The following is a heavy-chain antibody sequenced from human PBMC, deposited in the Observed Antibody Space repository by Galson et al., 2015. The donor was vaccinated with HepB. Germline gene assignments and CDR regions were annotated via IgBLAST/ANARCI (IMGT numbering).Heavy chain of an antibody. J-gene: IGHJ4*02. CDR2: ISASHGDT. V-gene: IGHV1-18*04. CDR1: GYTFTNYY. Sequence: SVKVSCKAAGYTFTNYYINWVRQAPGQGLEWMGWISASHGDTNYAQNLQGRVIMTTDASTSTAYMELSSLRPDDTAVYYCARGRVGATRFDYWGQGTLVTVSS. D-gene: IGHD1-26*01. CDR3: ARGRVGATRFDY.